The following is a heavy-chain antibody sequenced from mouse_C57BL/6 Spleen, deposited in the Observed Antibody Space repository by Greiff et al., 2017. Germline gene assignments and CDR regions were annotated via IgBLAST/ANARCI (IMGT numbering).Heavy chain of an antibody. Sequence: VQLQESGAELVRPGASVKLSCKASGYTFTDYYINWVKQRPGQGLEWIARIYPGSGNTYYNEKFKGKATLTAEKSSSTAYMQLSSLTSEDSAVYFCARSPGYYYAMDYWGQGTSVTVSS. CDR2: IYPGSGNT. J-gene: IGHJ4*01. CDR3: ARSPGYYYAMDY. CDR1: GYTFTDYY. V-gene: IGHV1-76*01.